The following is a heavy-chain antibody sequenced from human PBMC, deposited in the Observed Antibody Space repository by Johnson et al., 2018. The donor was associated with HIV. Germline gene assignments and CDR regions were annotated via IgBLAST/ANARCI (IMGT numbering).Heavy chain of an antibody. CDR3: ARGAPEDIVVVPAAFDI. J-gene: IGHJ3*02. CDR1: GFTVSSNS. CDR2: FHGGGTA. V-gene: IGHV3-53*01. Sequence: MQLVESGGGLIQPGGSLRLSCEASGFTVSSNSLSWVRQAPGRGLEWVSGFHGGGTAYYTDSVKGRFTISRDKSKNTLYLQMKGLRAEDTAVYYCARGAPEDIVVVPAAFDIWGQGTMVTVSS. D-gene: IGHD2-2*01.